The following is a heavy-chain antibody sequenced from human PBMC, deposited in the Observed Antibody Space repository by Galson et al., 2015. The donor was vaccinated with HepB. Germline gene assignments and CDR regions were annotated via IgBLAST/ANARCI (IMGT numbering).Heavy chain of an antibody. Sequence: PALVKPTQPLTLTCTFSGFSLTTIGVGVGWIRQPPGKALQWLALIYWDDDKRYSPSLKSRLTITKDTSKNQVALTMTSMDPVDTATYYCARSRNEILHTFAKDGCGQGTSILVSS. D-gene: IGHD4/OR15-4a*01. V-gene: IGHV2-5*02. J-gene: IGHJ6*02. CDR3: ARSRNEILHTFAKDG. CDR2: IYWDDDK. CDR1: GFSLTTIGVG.